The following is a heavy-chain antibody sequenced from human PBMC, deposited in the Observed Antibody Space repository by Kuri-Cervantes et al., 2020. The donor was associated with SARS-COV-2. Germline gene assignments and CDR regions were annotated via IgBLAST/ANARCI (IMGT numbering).Heavy chain of an antibody. CDR3: ARYDYVWGSLGLDF. CDR2: IWYGGSNK. D-gene: IGHD3-16*01. V-gene: IGHV3-33*01. Sequence: GESLKISCAASGFTFSSYGMHRVRQAPGKGLEWVAVIWYGGSNKYYADSVKCRFTISRDNSKNTLCLQMNSLKPADTAVYHCARYDYVWGSLGLDFWGQGTMVTVSS. CDR1: GFTFSSYG. J-gene: IGHJ3*01.